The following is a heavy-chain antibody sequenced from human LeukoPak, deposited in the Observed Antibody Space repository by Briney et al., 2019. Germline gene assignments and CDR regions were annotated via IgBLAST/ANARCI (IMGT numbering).Heavy chain of an antibody. V-gene: IGHV3-15*01. CDR1: GFTFSNAW. J-gene: IGHJ4*02. CDR3: TTISVRLLWFGDDY. Sequence: PGGSLRLSCAASGFTFSNAWMSWVRQAPGKGLEWVGRIKSKTDGGTTDYAAPVKGRFTISRDDSKNTLYLQMNSLKTEDTAVYYCTTISVRLLWFGDDYWGRGTLVTVSS. D-gene: IGHD3-10*01. CDR2: IKSKTDGGTT.